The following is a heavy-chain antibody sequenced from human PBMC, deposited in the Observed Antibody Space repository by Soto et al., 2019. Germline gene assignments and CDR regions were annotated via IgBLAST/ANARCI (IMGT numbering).Heavy chain of an antibody. CDR3: ARDSVGSGYD. V-gene: IGHV4-59*01. J-gene: IGHJ4*02. Sequence: QVQLQESGPGLVKPSETLSLTCAVSGGSISGYYWSWIRQPPGKRLEWIGYIYYSGYTNYNPSLKRRVTISVARSKNQFSLELRSVTASDTAVYYCARDSVGSGYDWGQGTLVTVSS. CDR2: IYYSGYT. CDR1: GGSISGYY. D-gene: IGHD5-12*01.